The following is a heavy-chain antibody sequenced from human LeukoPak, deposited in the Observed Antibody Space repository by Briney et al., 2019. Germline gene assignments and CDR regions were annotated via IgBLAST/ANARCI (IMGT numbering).Heavy chain of an antibody. V-gene: IGHV4-34*01. J-gene: IGHJ5*02. CDR3: SRGKVLHTFRGGSWFDP. CDR1: GGSFSGYY. CDR2: INHSGST. D-gene: IGHD3-10*01. Sequence: SETLSLTCAVYGGSFSGYYWSWIRQPSGKGLEWIGEINHSGSTNYNPSLKSRVTISVDTSKNQFSLKLSSVTAADTAVYYCSRGKVLHTFRGGSWFDPWGQGTLVTVSS.